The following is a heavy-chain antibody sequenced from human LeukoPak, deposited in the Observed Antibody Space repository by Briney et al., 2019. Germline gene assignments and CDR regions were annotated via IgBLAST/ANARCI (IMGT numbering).Heavy chain of an antibody. J-gene: IGHJ6*03. CDR1: GFTFSSYG. CDR3: AKDSSWFGDLYNYMDV. V-gene: IGHV3-30*02. D-gene: IGHD3-10*01. CDR2: IRYDGSNK. Sequence: GGSLRLSCAASGFTFSSYGMHWVRQAPGKGLEWVAFIRYDGSNKYYADSVKGRFTISRDNSKNTLYLQMNSLRAEDTAVHYCAKDSSWFGDLYNYMDVWGKGTTVTVSS.